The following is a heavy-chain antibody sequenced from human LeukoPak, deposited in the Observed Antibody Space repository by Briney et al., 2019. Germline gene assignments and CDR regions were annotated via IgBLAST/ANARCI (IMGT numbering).Heavy chain of an antibody. CDR2: IIPILGTA. D-gene: IGHD1-26*01. J-gene: IGHJ5*02. CDR3: ARDQGGSYNWFDP. Sequence: ASVKVSCKASGGTFSSYAISWVRQAPGQGLEWMGGIIPILGTANYAQKFQGRVTITTDESTSTAYMELSSLRSEETAVYYCARDQGGSYNWFDPWGQGTLVTVSS. V-gene: IGHV1-69*05. CDR1: GGTFSSYA.